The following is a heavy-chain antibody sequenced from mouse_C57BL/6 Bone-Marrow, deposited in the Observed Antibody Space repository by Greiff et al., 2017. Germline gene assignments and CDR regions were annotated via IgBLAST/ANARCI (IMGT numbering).Heavy chain of an antibody. CDR1: GYSITSGYY. D-gene: IGHD2-1*01. CDR2: ISYDGSN. CDR3: ARDRGLYYGNPYAMDY. J-gene: IGHJ4*01. Sequence: EVKLQESGPGLVKPSQSLSLTCSVTGYSITSGYYWNWIRQFPGNKLEWMGYISYDGSNNYNPSLKNRISITRDTSKNQFFLKLNSVTTEDTATYYCARDRGLYYGNPYAMDYWGQGTSVTVSS. V-gene: IGHV3-6*01.